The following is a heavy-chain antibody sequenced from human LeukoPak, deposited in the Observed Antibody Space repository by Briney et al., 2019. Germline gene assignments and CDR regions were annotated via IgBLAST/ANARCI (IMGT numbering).Heavy chain of an antibody. J-gene: IGHJ3*02. CDR1: GFTFSSYG. CDR3: AREGTYSGTNDAFDI. Sequence: SGGSLRLSCGASGFTFSSYGMHWVRQGPGKGLEWVAFIRHDGSKKYHADSVKGRFTISRDNSKNTLYLQMNSLRAEDTAVYYCAREGTYSGTNDAFDIWGQGTMVTVSS. D-gene: IGHD1-26*01. CDR2: IRHDGSKK. V-gene: IGHV3-30*02.